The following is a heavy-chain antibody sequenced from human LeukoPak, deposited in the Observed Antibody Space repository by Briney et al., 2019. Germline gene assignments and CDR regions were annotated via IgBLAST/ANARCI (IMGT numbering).Heavy chain of an antibody. Sequence: AGSLRLSCAASGFTFGSYSMNWVRQAPGKGLEWVSSISSSSSYIYYADSVKGRFTISRDNAKNSLYLQMNSLRAEDTAVYYCAREEYSGSYYFDYWGQGTLVTVSS. J-gene: IGHJ4*02. CDR3: AREEYSGSYYFDY. D-gene: IGHD1-26*01. CDR1: GFTFGSYS. CDR2: ISSSSSYI. V-gene: IGHV3-21*01.